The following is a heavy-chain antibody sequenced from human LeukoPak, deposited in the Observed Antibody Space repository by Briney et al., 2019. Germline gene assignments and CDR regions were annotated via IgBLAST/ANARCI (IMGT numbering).Heavy chain of an antibody. Sequence: GGCLRLSCAASGFTFNSYWMSWVRQAPGKGLEWVANINQDGSLKYYVDSVKGRFTTSRDNAKNSLYLQMNSLRAEDTAVYYCARDLDSGYESQIDYWSQGTLVTVSS. V-gene: IGHV3-7*01. D-gene: IGHD5-12*01. J-gene: IGHJ4*02. CDR2: INQDGSLK. CDR3: ARDLDSGYESQIDY. CDR1: GFTFNSYW.